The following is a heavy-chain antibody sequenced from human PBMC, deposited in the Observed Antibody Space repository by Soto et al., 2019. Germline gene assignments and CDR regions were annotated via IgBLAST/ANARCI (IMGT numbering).Heavy chain of an antibody. Sequence: PGEXLQISCHGSGYSFTSYWIGWVRQMPGKCLEWMGIIYPGDSDTRYSPSFQGQVTISADKSISTAYLQWSSLKASDTAMYYCARPQSTYYYDRSGYIDAFDSWGQGTLVTFSS. V-gene: IGHV5-51*01. CDR3: ARPQSTYYYDRSGYIDAFDS. D-gene: IGHD3-22*01. J-gene: IGHJ3*02. CDR1: GYSFTSYW. CDR2: IYPGDSDT.